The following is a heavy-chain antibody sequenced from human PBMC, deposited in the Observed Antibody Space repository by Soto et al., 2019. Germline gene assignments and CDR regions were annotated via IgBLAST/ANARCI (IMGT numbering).Heavy chain of an antibody. D-gene: IGHD3-3*01. CDR3: ARDQVTTRFLEWVTTPLAY. Sequence: ASVKVSCKASGYTFTSYGISWVRQAPGQGLEWMGWISAYNGNTNYAQKLQGRVTMTTDTSTSTAYMELRSLRSDDTAVYYCARDQVTTRFLEWVTTPLAYWGQGTLVTVSS. V-gene: IGHV1-18*01. CDR2: ISAYNGNT. CDR1: GYTFTSYG. J-gene: IGHJ4*02.